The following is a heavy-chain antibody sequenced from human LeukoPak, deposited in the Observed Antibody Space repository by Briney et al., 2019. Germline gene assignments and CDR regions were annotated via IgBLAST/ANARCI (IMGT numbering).Heavy chain of an antibody. CDR1: GFTFSSYA. V-gene: IGHV3-30-3*01. J-gene: IGHJ6*02. D-gene: IGHD3-10*01. CDR3: ARGQFGYGIDV. CDR2: ISYDGSNK. Sequence: GGSLRLSCAASGFTFSSYAMHWVRQAPGKGLEWVAVISYDGSNKYYADSVKGRFTISRDNSKNTLYLQMNSLRAEDTAVYYCARGQFGYGIDVWGQGTTVTVSS.